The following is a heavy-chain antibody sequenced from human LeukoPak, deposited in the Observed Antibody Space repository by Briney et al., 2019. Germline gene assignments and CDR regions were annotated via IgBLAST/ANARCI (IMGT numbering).Heavy chain of an antibody. Sequence: SETLSLTCTVSGDSISSYYWSWIRQPPGKGLEWIGYIYDSGKTNYNASLISRVTISVDTSRNQFSLKLTSVTPADTAVYYCARGGGTLDYWGQGTLVTVSS. D-gene: IGHD3-16*01. CDR2: IYDSGKT. J-gene: IGHJ4*02. CDR1: GDSISSYY. V-gene: IGHV4-59*01. CDR3: ARGGGTLDY.